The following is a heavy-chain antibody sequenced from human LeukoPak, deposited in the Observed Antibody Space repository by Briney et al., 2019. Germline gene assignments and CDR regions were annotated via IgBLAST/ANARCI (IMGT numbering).Heavy chain of an antibody. CDR3: TTPTDLAY. CDR1: GFNFTNAW. Sequence: GGSLRLSCAAAGFNFTNAWMSWVRQAPGKGLEWVGRIKGKPDGATIAYAAPVKGRFTISRDDSRSSLYLQMNSLKTEDTAVYYCTTPTDLAYWGQGALVTVSS. V-gene: IGHV3-15*01. CDR2: IKGKPDGATI. J-gene: IGHJ4*02.